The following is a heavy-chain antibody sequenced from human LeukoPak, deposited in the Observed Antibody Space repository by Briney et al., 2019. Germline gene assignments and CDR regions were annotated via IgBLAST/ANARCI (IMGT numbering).Heavy chain of an antibody. V-gene: IGHV1-69*01. J-gene: IGHJ4*02. CDR3: ASIAAAGTGAHRDFDY. CDR1: GGTFSSYA. D-gene: IGHD6-13*01. Sequence: SVKVSCKASGGTFSSYAISWVRQAPGQGLEWVGGIIPIFGTANYAQKFQGRVTITADESTSTAYMELSSLRSEDTAVYYCASIAAAGTGAHRDFDYWGQGTLVTVSS. CDR2: IIPIFGTA.